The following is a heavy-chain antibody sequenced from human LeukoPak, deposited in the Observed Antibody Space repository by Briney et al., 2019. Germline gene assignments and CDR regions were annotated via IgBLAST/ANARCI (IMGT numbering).Heavy chain of an antibody. Sequence: SETLSLTCTVSGGSISSSSYYWGWIRQPPGKGLEWIGSIYYSGSTYYNPSLKSRVTISVDTSKNQFSLKLSSVTAADTAVYYCARQSGYYYDSSGYYDYWGQETLVTVSS. J-gene: IGHJ4*02. CDR1: GGSISSSSYY. CDR2: IYYSGST. D-gene: IGHD3-22*01. V-gene: IGHV4-39*01. CDR3: ARQSGYYYDSSGYYDY.